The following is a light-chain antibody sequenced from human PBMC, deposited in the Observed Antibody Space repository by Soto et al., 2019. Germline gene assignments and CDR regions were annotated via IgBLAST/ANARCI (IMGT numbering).Light chain of an antibody. V-gene: IGKV1-9*01. J-gene: IGKJ5*01. CDR2: AAS. CDR3: QQFNSYPIT. CDR1: QGISSN. Sequence: EILLTQSPSILSASVGDRVTITCRASQGISSNLAWYQQRPGKAPKLLIYAASTLQSGVPSGFSGSGSGTEFTLTISSLQPEDFATYYCQQFNSYPITFGQGTRLEIK.